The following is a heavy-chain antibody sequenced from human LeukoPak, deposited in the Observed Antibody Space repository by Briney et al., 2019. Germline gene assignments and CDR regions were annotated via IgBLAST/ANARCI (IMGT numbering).Heavy chain of an antibody. Sequence: PGGSLRLSCAASGFTFSSDSMNWVRQGPAKGLGWVSSISSSSSIIYYADSVKCRFTISRDNAKNSLYLQMNSLRAEDTAVYYCARDLFDDYSLDYWGQGTLVTVSS. D-gene: IGHD3-16*01. CDR1: GFTFSSDS. CDR2: ISSSSSII. J-gene: IGHJ4*02. V-gene: IGHV3-21*01. CDR3: ARDLFDDYSLDY.